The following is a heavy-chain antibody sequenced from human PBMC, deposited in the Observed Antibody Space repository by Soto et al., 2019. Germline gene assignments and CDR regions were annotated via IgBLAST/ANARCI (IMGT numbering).Heavy chain of an antibody. CDR2: ISAYNTNT. J-gene: IGHJ4*02. CDR3: ARDTQPTAY. Sequence: QVQLVQSGAEVKKPGASVKVSCKTSGYTFTSYHISWVRQAPGQGLEWMGWISAYNTNTNYAQKFQGRVTMTTDTLPRTAYLELRSLRSDDTAVYYCARDTQPTAYWGQGTLVTVSS. CDR1: GYTFTSYH. V-gene: IGHV1-18*01.